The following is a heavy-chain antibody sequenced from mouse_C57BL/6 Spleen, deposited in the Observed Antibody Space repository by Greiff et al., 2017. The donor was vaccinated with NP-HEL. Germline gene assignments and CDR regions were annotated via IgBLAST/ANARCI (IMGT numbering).Heavy chain of an antibody. J-gene: IGHJ3*01. V-gene: IGHV1-55*01. CDR3: ARWRNYVSSSWFAY. CDR1: GYTFTSYW. D-gene: IGHD1-1*01. Sequence: QVQLQQPRAELVKPGASVKMSCKASGYTFTSYWITWVKQRPGQGLEWIGDIYPGSGSTNYNEKFKSKATLTVDTSSSTAYMQLSSLTSEDSAVYYCARWRNYVSSSWFAYWGQGTLVTVSA. CDR2: IYPGSGST.